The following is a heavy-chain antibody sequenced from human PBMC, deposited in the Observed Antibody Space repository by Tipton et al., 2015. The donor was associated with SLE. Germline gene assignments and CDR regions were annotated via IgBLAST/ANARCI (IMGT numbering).Heavy chain of an antibody. V-gene: IGHV4-39*07. J-gene: IGHJ6*02. Sequence: LRLSCTVSGDSITRSSFYWGWIRQPPGKGLEWIGEVFRGGSTNYSPSLESRVTITVDMSKNQFSLRLISVTAADTAVYYCARGCSSSTCEPFYFFGMDVWGQGTTVTVSS. D-gene: IGHD2-2*01. CDR2: VFRGGST. CDR3: ARGCSSSTCEPFYFFGMDV. CDR1: GDSITRSSFY.